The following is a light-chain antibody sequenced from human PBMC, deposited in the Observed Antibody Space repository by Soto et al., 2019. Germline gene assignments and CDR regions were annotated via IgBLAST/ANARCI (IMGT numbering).Light chain of an antibody. J-gene: IGKJ3*01. CDR1: QSLDSN. CDR3: QQYKSWPFT. CDR2: DAT. V-gene: IGKV3-15*01. Sequence: EIVVTHSPATLSVSPGERATLSCRASQSLDSNLAWYRQKPGQAPRLLIYDATTRATGIPARFSGSGSGTEFTLTISSLQSEDFAISYCQQYKSWPFTFGPGTKVEIK.